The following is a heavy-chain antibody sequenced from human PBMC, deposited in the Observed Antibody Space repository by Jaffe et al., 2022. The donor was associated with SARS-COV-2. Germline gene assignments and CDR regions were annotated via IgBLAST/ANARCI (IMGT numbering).Heavy chain of an antibody. D-gene: IGHD3-22*01. CDR3: ARGLNYYDRSGYPRRYYFDY. CDR1: GGSISSGDYY. J-gene: IGHJ4*02. Sequence: QVQLQESGPGLVKPSQTLSLTCTVSGGSISSGDYYWSWIRQPPGKGLEWIGYIYYSGSTYYSPSLKSRVTISVDTSKNQFSLRLSSLTAADTAVYYCARGLNYYDRSGYPRRYYFDYWGQGTLVTVSS. V-gene: IGHV4-30-4*01. CDR2: IYYSGST.